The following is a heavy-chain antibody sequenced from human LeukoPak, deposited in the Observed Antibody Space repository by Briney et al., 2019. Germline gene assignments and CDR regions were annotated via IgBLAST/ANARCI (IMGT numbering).Heavy chain of an antibody. V-gene: IGHV4-34*01. D-gene: IGHD6-13*01. CDR1: GGSFSGYY. CDR2: INHSGST. Sequence: SETLSLTCAVYGGSFSGYYWSWIRQPPGKGLEWIGEINHSGSTNYNPSLKSRVTISVDTSKNQFSLKLSSATAADTAVYYCARHTTLIAAADYWGQGTLVTVSS. J-gene: IGHJ4*02. CDR3: ARHTTLIAAADY.